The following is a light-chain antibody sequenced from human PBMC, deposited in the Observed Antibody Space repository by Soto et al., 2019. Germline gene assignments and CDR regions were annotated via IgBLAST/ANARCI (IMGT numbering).Light chain of an antibody. CDR2: WSS. V-gene: IGKV4-1*01. Sequence: DIVMTQSPDSLAVSLGERATIKCKSSKTVLSSSNNRNYLAWYQQKSGQPTKLLIYWSSTRASGVPDRFTGSGSRTDFTLTISNIQAEDVGIYYCHQHYDLPTFGQGTRLEL. CDR3: HQHYDLPT. J-gene: IGKJ5*01. CDR1: KTVLSSSNNRNY.